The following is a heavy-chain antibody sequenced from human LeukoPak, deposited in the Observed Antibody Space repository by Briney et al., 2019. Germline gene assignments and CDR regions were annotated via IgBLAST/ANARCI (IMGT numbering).Heavy chain of an antibody. CDR1: GFTFDDYG. CDR3: AKVSGSYGTGAFVI. J-gene: IGHJ3*02. Sequence: PGGSLRLSCAASGFTFDDYGMHWVRQPPGKGLEWVSGISWDSGTIAYADSVKGRFTVSRDNAKNSLYLQMNSLRADDTAFNYCAKVSGSYGTGAFVIWGQGTMVTVSS. D-gene: IGHD1-26*01. CDR2: ISWDSGTI. V-gene: IGHV3-9*01.